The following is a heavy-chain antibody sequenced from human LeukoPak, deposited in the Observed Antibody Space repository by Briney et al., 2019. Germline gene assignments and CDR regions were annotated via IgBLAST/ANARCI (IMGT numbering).Heavy chain of an antibody. CDR2: INPNSGGT. V-gene: IGHV1-2*02. CDR3: ARDRHSGYTNWFDP. D-gene: IGHD5-12*01. J-gene: IGHJ5*02. CDR1: GYTFTGFY. Sequence: AAVKVSCKASGYTFTGFYMHWVRQAPGQGREGMGWINPNSGGTNYAQTFQGRVTMPRDTSISTAYIELSRRRSDDTPVYYCARDRHSGYTNWFDPWGQGTLVTVSS.